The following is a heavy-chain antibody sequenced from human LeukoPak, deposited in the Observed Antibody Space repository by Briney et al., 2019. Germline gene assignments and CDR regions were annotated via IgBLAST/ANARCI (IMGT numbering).Heavy chain of an antibody. Sequence: GASVKLSCKAAGSRVTRYAMNWVRQAPGQGLEWMGWINTKIGNPTYALCFTGRFVFSFDTSITTAYLQISSLKTEDTAVYYCARALSIAAAAGGYWGQGTLVTVSS. V-gene: IGHV7-4-1*02. CDR3: ARALSIAAAAGGY. CDR1: GSRVTRYA. CDR2: INTKIGNP. J-gene: IGHJ4*02. D-gene: IGHD6-13*01.